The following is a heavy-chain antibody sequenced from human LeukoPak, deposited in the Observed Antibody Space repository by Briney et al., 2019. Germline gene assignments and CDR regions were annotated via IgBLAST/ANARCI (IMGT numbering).Heavy chain of an antibody. Sequence: SETLSLTCAVYGGSFSGYYWSWIRQPPGKGLEWIGEINHSGSTNYTPSLKGRVSISVDTSKNQFSLKLSSVTAADTAVYYCARDVYSSSSFDPWGQGTLVTVSS. CDR3: ARDVYSSSSFDP. D-gene: IGHD6-13*01. V-gene: IGHV4-34*01. CDR2: INHSGST. J-gene: IGHJ5*02. CDR1: GGSFSGYY.